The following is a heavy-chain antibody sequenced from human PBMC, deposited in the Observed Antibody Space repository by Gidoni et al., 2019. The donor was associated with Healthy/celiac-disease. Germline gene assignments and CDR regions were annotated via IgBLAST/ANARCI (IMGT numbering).Heavy chain of an antibody. V-gene: IGHV3-23*01. CDR3: TFMTTVTTTLDDY. J-gene: IGHJ4*02. D-gene: IGHD4-17*01. CDR1: GFTFSRYA. CDR2: ISGSGGST. Sequence: EVQLLESGGGLVQPGGSLRLSCAASGFTFSRYAMSWVRQAPGEGLEWVSAISGSGGSTYYADSVKGRVTISRDNSKNTLYLQMNSLRAEDTAVYYCTFMTTVTTTLDDYWGQGTLVTVSS.